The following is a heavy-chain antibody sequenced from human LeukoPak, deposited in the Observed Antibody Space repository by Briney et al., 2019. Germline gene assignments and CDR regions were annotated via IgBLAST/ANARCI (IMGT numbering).Heavy chain of an antibody. CDR3: ARSERGAARPPY. CDR2: ISSSGSTI. D-gene: IGHD6-6*01. CDR1: GFTFSSYE. V-gene: IGHV3-48*03. Sequence: GGSLRLSCAASGFTFSSYEMNWVRQAPGKGLEWVSYISSSGSTIYYADSVKGRFTISRDNAKNSLYLQMNSLRAEDTAVYYCARSERGAARPPYWGQGPLVTVSS. J-gene: IGHJ4*02.